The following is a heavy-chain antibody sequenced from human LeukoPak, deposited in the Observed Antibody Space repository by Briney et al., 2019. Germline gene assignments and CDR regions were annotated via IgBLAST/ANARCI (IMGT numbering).Heavy chain of an antibody. J-gene: IGHJ4*02. D-gene: IGHD1-1*01. CDR3: AKANWVSNADAVW. CDR2: IRGGGDT. V-gene: IGHV3-23*01. CDR1: GFSFSDYA. Sequence: GGSLRLSCAASGFSFSDYAMSWVRQAPARGPEWVSSIRGGGDTFYADSVKDRFTLSRDDSRNTVYLQLNNLRVEDTAIYYCAKANWVSNADAVWWGQGTQVTVSS.